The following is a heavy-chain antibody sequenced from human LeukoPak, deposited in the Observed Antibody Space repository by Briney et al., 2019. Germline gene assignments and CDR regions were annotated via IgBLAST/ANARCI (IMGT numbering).Heavy chain of an antibody. CDR2: INHSGST. CDR1: GGSFSGYY. V-gene: IGHV4-34*01. CDR3: ARICSGGGCYGGY. J-gene: IGHJ4*02. Sequence: SETLSLTCAVYGGSFSGYYWSWIRQPPGKGLEWIGEINHSGSTNYNPSLKSRVTISADTSKNQFSLKLSSVTAADTAVYYCARICSGGGCYGGYWGQGTLVTVSS. D-gene: IGHD2-15*01.